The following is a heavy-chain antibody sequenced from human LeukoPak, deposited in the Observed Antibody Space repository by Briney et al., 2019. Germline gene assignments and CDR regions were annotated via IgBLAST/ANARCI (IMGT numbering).Heavy chain of an antibody. Sequence: ASVKVSCKASGGTFSSYAISWVRQAPGQGLEWMGGIIPIFGTANYAQKFQGRVTITTDESTSTAYMELSRLRSEDTAVYYCARVQYSSSSFGYYYYYMDVWGKGTTVTVSS. CDR3: ARVQYSSSSFGYYYYYMDV. CDR1: GGTFSSYA. D-gene: IGHD6-6*01. J-gene: IGHJ6*03. V-gene: IGHV1-69*05. CDR2: IIPIFGTA.